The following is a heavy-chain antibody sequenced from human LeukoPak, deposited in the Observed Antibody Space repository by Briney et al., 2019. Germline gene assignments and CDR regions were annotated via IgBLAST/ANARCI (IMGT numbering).Heavy chain of an antibody. Sequence: GASVKVSCKASGGTFSSYAISWVRQAPGQGLEWMGGIIPIFGTANYAQKFQGRVTITTDESTSTAYTELSSLRSEDTAVYYCASSPPLKYYFDYWGQGTLVTVSS. CDR3: ASSPPLKYYFDY. V-gene: IGHV1-69*05. CDR1: GGTFSSYA. CDR2: IIPIFGTA. J-gene: IGHJ4*02.